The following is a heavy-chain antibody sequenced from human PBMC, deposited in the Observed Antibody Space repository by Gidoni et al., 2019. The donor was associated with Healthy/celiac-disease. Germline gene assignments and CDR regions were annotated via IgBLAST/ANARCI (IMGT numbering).Heavy chain of an antibody. V-gene: IGHV4-39*01. J-gene: IGHJ4*02. CDR1: GGSISSSSYY. CDR3: ARSPHSYYDFWSGYYTSPYFDY. CDR2: IYYSGST. D-gene: IGHD3-3*01. Sequence: QLQLQESGPGLVKPSETLSLTCTVSGGSISSSSYYWGWIRQPPGKGLEWIGSIYYSGSTYYNPSLKSRVTISVDTSKNQFSLKLSSVTAADTAVYYCARSPHSYYDFWSGYYTSPYFDYWGQGTLVTVSS.